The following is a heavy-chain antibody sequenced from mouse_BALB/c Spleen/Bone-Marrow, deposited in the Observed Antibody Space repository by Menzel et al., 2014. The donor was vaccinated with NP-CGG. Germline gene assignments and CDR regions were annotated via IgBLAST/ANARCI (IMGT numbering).Heavy chain of an antibody. D-gene: IGHD2-3*01. CDR3: ARWLLPYYAMDY. CDR2: IYPVNVHA. CDR1: GYTFTNYY. J-gene: IGHJ4*01. V-gene: IGHV1S56*01. Sequence: LQESGPELVKPGASVRISCKASGYTFTNYYIHWVKQRPGQGLEWIGWIYPVNVHANFNEKFRGKATLTADKSSSTAYMQLSSLTSEDSAVYFCARWLLPYYAMDYWGQGTSVTVS.